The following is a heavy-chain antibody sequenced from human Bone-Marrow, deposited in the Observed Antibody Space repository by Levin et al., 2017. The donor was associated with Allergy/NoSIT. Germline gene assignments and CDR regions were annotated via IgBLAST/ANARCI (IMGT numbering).Heavy chain of an antibody. CDR2: IYWDDDK. Sequence: SGPTLVKPTQTLTLTCTFSGFSLTTSGMGVAWIRQPPGQGLEWLALIYWDDDKRHSPSLKNRLSITKDTSKNQVVHTLTDMDHVDTGTYDCEQRGLGEAFDIWGQGAMIIVSS. V-gene: IGHV2-5*02. J-gene: IGHJ3*02. CDR1: GFSLTTSGMG. CDR3: EQRGLGEAFDI. D-gene: IGHD3-16*01.